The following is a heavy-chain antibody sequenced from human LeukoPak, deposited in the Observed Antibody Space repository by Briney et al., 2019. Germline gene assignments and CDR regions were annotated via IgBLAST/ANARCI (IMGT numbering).Heavy chain of an antibody. V-gene: IGHV3-23*01. Sequence: GGSLRLSCAASGFTFSSYAMSWVRQAPGKGLEWVSTISGSGGNTYYADSVKGRFTISRDNSKNTLYLQMNSLRAEDTAVYSCARYCRGGSCCPYYAMDVWGQGTTVTVSS. D-gene: IGHD2-15*01. CDR3: ARYCRGGSCCPYYAMDV. J-gene: IGHJ6*02. CDR1: GFTFSSYA. CDR2: ISGSGGNT.